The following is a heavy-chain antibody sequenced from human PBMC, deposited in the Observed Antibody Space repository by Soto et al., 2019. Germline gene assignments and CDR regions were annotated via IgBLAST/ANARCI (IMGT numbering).Heavy chain of an antibody. CDR3: ARVPEY. J-gene: IGHJ4*02. CDR1: GGSISSGGYS. CDR2: IYHSGSI. V-gene: IGHV4-30-2*01. Sequence: SETLSLTCAVSGGSISSGGYSWSWIRQPPGKGLEWIGYIYHSGSIYYNPSLKSRVTISVDRSKNQFSLKLSSVTAADTSVYYCARVPEYWGQGTLVTVCS.